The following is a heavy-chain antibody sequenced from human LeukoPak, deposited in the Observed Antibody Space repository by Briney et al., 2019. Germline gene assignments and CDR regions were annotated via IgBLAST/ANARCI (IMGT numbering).Heavy chain of an antibody. CDR2: IGGSGGST. V-gene: IGHV3-23*01. CDR1: GFTFSSYA. J-gene: IGHJ4*02. CDR3: AKAPYLLWFRELWNLDY. D-gene: IGHD3-10*01. Sequence: GGSLRLSCAASGFTFSSYAMSWVRQAPGKGLEWVSAIGGSGGSTYYADSVKGRFTISRDNSKNTLYLQMNSLRAEDTAVYYCAKAPYLLWFRELWNLDYWGQGTLVTVSS.